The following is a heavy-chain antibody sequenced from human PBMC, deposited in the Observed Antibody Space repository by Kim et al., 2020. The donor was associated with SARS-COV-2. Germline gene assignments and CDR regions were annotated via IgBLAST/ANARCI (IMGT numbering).Heavy chain of an antibody. Sequence: GGSLRLSCAASGFTFSSYAMSWVRQAPGKGLEWVSAISGSGGSTYYADSVKGRFTISRDNSKNTLYLQMNSLRAEDTAVYYCAKYCSGGSFYYYYGTDVWGQGTTVTFSS. CDR3: AKYCSGGSFYYYYGTDV. D-gene: IGHD2-15*01. CDR2: ISGSGGST. J-gene: IGHJ6*02. V-gene: IGHV3-23*01. CDR1: GFTFSSYA.